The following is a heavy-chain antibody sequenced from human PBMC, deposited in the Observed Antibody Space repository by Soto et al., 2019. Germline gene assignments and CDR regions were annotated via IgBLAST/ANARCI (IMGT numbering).Heavy chain of an antibody. CDR1: GFTFSNYY. CDR2: ISSNGGNI. D-gene: IGHD6-19*01. V-gene: IGHV3-11*01. CDR3: ARDRRVWLDTVDY. J-gene: IGHJ4*02. Sequence: GGSLRLSCAASGFTFSNYYMSWIRQAPGKGLEWVPYISSNGGNIYYADSVKGGFTIPRENAKNPLYLQMNSLRAEDKAVYYCARDRRVWLDTVDYWGQGTLVTVSS.